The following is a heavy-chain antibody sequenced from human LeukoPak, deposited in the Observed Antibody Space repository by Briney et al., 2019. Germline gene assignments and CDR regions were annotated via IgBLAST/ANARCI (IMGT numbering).Heavy chain of an antibody. D-gene: IGHD2-15*01. Sequence: GGSLRLSCAASGFIFNKAWMNWVRQAPGKGPEWVGRFKSKNDGEITDYGAPVKGRFTISRDDSKNTLYLQMNSLKTDDTAIYYCTPVMVEDRGFWGQGTLVTVSS. CDR1: GFIFNKAW. V-gene: IGHV3-15*01. CDR2: FKSKNDGEIT. CDR3: TPVMVEDRGF. J-gene: IGHJ4*02.